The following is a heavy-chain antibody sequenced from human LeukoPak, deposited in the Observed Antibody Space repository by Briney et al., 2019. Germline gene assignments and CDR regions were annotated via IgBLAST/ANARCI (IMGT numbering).Heavy chain of an antibody. D-gene: IGHD3-22*01. CDR3: AGLTYYSNSHGYYSDY. CDR2: ISSSGSTI. CDR1: GFTFSSYW. Sequence: GGSLRLSCAASGFTFSSYWMHWVRQAPGKGLEWVSYISSSGSTIYYADSVKGRFTISRDNAKNSLYLQMNSLRAEDTAVYYCAGLTYYSNSHGYYSDYWGQGTLVTVSS. J-gene: IGHJ4*02. V-gene: IGHV3-48*04.